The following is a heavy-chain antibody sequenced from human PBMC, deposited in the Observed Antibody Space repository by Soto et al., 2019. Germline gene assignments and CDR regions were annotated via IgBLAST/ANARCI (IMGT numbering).Heavy chain of an antibody. Sequence: ASVKVSCKASGYTFTGYYMHWVRQAPGQGLEWMGWINPNSGGTNYAQKFQGWVTMTRDTSISTAYMELSRLRSDDTAVYYCARDELDIAVAPNYYGMDVWGKGTRVTVSS. J-gene: IGHJ6*04. CDR2: INPNSGGT. D-gene: IGHD6-19*01. V-gene: IGHV1-2*04. CDR1: GYTFTGYY. CDR3: ARDELDIAVAPNYYGMDV.